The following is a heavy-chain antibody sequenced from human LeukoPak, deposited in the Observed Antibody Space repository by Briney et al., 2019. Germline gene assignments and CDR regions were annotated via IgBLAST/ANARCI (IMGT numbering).Heavy chain of an antibody. CDR3: ARPNYYDSSGYYYALGY. D-gene: IGHD3-22*01. V-gene: IGHV1-69*13. Sequence: ASVKVSCKASGGTFSSYAISWVRQAPGQGLEWMGGIIPIFGTANYAQKFQGRVTITADESTSTAYMELSSLRSEDTAVYYCARPNYYDSSGYYYALGYWGQGTLVTVSS. J-gene: IGHJ4*02. CDR2: IIPIFGTA. CDR1: GGTFSSYA.